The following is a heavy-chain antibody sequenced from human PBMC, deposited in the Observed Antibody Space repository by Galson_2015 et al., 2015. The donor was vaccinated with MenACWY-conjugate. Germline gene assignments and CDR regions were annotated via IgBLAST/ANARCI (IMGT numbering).Heavy chain of an antibody. Sequence: SLRLSCAASGFTFRDHVMHWVRQAPGKGLEWVSGLSWNSETIAYADSVKGRFTISRDNAKNSLYLQMNSLRPEDTALYYCAKDTGATGALYVDHWGQGILVTVSS. CDR2: LSWNSETI. CDR1: GFTFRDHV. J-gene: IGHJ4*02. D-gene: IGHD2-8*02. V-gene: IGHV3-9*01. CDR3: AKDTGATGALYVDH.